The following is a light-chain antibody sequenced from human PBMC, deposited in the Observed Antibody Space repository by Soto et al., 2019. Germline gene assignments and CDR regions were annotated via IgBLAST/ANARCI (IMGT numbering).Light chain of an antibody. J-gene: IGKJ5*01. CDR1: QALSTW. CDR2: ATS. Sequence: DIQMTQSPSSVSVSVGDRVTITCRASQALSTWLAWYQQKPGQVPNLLIYATSSLHSGVPSRFSGSGSGTDFTLTISSMQTEELGTYYCKQANSFPITVGQGTRREIK. V-gene: IGKV1-12*01. CDR3: KQANSFPIT.